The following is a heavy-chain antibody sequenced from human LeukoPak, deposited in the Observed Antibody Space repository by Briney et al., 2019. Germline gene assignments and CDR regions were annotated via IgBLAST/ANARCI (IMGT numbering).Heavy chain of an antibody. V-gene: IGHV1-69*13. CDR2: IIPIFGTA. CDR3: RWYQLLYGTGGHYFDY. D-gene: IGHD2-2*02. J-gene: IGHJ4*02. CDR1: GGTFSSYA. Sequence: GASVKVSCKASGGTFSSYAISWVRQAPGRGLEWMGGIIPIFGTANYAQKFQGRVTITADESTSTAYMELSSLRSEDTAVYYCRWYQLLYGTGGHYFDYWGQGTLVTVSS.